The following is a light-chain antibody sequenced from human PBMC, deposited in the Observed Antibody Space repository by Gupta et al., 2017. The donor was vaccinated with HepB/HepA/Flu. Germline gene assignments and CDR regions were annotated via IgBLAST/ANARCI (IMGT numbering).Light chain of an antibody. CDR3: QQYTNWPPSYT. CDR2: GAS. Sequence: DIVMTQSPATLSVSLGERATLSCRASQSVSSNLAWYQQRPGQAPRLLIYGASTRAIGIPGRFSGSGSGTEFNLTISSLQSEDFAVYFCQQYTNWPPSYTFGQGTKLEIK. J-gene: IGKJ2*01. CDR1: QSVSSN. V-gene: IGKV3-15*01.